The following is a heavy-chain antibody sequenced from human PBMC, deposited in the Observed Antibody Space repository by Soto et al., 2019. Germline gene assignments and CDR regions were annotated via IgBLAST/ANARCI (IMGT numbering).Heavy chain of an antibody. CDR2: INPNTGGT. Sequence: QIELVQSGAEVTKSGASVKVSCKTSGYTFAEFYVHWVRQVPGQGLEWMGWINPNTGGTHYAVKFQDRVPMPRDPSIRTAYMELARLRSDDTATYYCARDGNYYTSGEGHWFDPWGQGTLITVSP. J-gene: IGHJ5*02. V-gene: IGHV1-2*02. CDR1: GYTFAEFY. D-gene: IGHD2-15*01. CDR3: ARDGNYYTSGEGHWFDP.